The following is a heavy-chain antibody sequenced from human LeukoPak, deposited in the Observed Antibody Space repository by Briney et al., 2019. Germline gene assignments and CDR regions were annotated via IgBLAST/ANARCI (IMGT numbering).Heavy chain of an antibody. D-gene: IGHD2-2*01. Sequence: PSETLSLTCTVSGGSISDSSYYWGWIRQPPGKGLEWIGNIYYSGSTYYNPSLKSRVTISVDTSKNQFSLKLSSVTAADTAVYYCARDLQGYCSSTSCYRWFDPWGQGTLVTVSS. CDR3: ARDLQGYCSSTSCYRWFDP. V-gene: IGHV4-39*07. CDR2: IYYSGST. J-gene: IGHJ5*02. CDR1: GGSISDSSYY.